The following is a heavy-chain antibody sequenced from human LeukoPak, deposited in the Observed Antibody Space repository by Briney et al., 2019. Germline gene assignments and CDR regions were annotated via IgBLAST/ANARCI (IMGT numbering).Heavy chain of an antibody. CDR3: ARDLEYHTSGGFDY. Sequence: GESLRLSCAASGFTFSSYMMTWVRQAPGKGLEWVANIKPDGGEKFYVDSVRGRFTISRDNAKNTLYPQMNSLRAEDTALYYCARDLEYHTSGGFDYWGQGTLVTVSS. CDR1: GFTFSSYM. J-gene: IGHJ4*02. D-gene: IGHD2-15*01. CDR2: IKPDGGEK. V-gene: IGHV3-7*01.